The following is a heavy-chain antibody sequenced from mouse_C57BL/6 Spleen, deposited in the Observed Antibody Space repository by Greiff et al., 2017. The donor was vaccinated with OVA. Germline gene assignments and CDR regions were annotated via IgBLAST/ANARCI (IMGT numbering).Heavy chain of an antibody. D-gene: IGHD2-1*01. CDR1: GFTFSSYA. CDR3: AGDYYGNLYYAMDY. V-gene: IGHV5-4*01. CDR2: ISDGGSYT. Sequence: EVKLMESGGGLVKPGGSLKLSCASSGFTFSSYAMSWVRQTPEKRLEWVATISDGGSYTYYPDNVKGRFTISRDNAKNNLYLQLSHLKSEDTAMYYCAGDYYGNLYYAMDYWGQGTSVTVSS. J-gene: IGHJ4*01.